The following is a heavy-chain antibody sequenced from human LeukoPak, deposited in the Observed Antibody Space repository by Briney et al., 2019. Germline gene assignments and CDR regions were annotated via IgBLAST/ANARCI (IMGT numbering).Heavy chain of an antibody. Sequence: SVKVSCKASGGTFSSYAISWVRQAPGQGLEWMGRIIPIFGTANYAQKFQGRVTITTDESTSTAYMELSSLRSADTAVYYCARDRWAARANVSWFDPWGQGTLVTVSS. CDR2: IIPIFGTA. V-gene: IGHV1-69*05. J-gene: IGHJ5*02. CDR3: ARDRWAARANVSWFDP. D-gene: IGHD5-18*01. CDR1: GGTFSSYA.